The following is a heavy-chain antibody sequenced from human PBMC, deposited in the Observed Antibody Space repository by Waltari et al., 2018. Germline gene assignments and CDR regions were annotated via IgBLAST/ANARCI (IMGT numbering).Heavy chain of an antibody. D-gene: IGHD3-3*01. CDR1: GGSISSYY. V-gene: IGHV4-59*01. Sequence: QVQLQESGPGLVKPSETLSLTCTVSGGSISSYYWSWMRQPPGKGLAWIGYIYYSGSTNYNPSLKSAVTISVDTSKNQFSLQLSSVTAADTAVYYCARGNDFWSGYEYYYYYMDVWGKGTTVTISS. J-gene: IGHJ6*03. CDR2: IYYSGST. CDR3: ARGNDFWSGYEYYYYYMDV.